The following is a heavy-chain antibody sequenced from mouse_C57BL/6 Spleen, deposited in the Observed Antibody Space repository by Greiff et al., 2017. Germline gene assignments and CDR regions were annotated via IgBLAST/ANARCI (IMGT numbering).Heavy chain of an antibody. CDR3: ARKTTVVEYFDV. CDR2: INPSSGYT. Sequence: QVQLQQSGAELARPGASVKMSCKASGYTFTSYTMHWVKQRPGQGLEWIGYINPSSGYTKYNQKFKDKATLTADKSSSTAYMQLRSLTSEDSAVYYCARKTTVVEYFDVWGTGTTVTVSS. D-gene: IGHD1-1*01. V-gene: IGHV1-4*01. J-gene: IGHJ1*03. CDR1: GYTFTSYT.